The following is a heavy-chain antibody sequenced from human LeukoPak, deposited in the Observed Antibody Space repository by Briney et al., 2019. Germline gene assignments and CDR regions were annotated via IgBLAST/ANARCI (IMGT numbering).Heavy chain of an antibody. CDR3: ARDLTYYFDY. CDR1: GFSFSDYS. CDR2: ISKGSGYI. V-gene: IGHV3-21*01. Sequence: GGPLRLSCAASGFSFSDYSLNWVRQAPGKGLEWVSSISKGSGYIYYTDSVKGRFTISRDNAKNFLYLQMNSLRAEDTAVYYCARDLTYYFDYWGQGTLVTVSS. J-gene: IGHJ4*02.